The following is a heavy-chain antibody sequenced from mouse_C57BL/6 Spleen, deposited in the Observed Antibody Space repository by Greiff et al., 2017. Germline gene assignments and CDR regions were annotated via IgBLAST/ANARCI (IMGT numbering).Heavy chain of an antibody. V-gene: IGHV14-3*01. J-gene: IGHJ2*01. D-gene: IGHD1-1*01. CDR1: GFNIKNTY. CDR3: GRCIGSSYFGN. CDR2: LDPANGNT. Sequence: VQLQPPVAELVRPGASVKLSCTASGFNIKNTYMPWVKQRPEQGLEWIGRLDPANGNTTYAPKFQGKATITADTTSNTAYLQLSSLTSEDTAIYYCGRCIGSSYFGNGSPGTTLPVCS.